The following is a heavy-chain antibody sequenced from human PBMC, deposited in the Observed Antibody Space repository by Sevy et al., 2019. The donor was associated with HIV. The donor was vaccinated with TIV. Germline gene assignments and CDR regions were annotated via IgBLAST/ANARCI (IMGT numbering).Heavy chain of an antibody. V-gene: IGHV3-7*01. Sequence: GGSPRLSCAASGFTFSNYWMSWVRQAPGKGLEWVANIKQGGSEKYYVDSVKGRFTISRDNAKNSLYLQMNSLRVEDTAVYYCARGGDDGAFDIWGQGTMVTVSS. D-gene: IGHD2-21*02. CDR3: ARGGDDGAFDI. J-gene: IGHJ3*02. CDR1: GFTFSNYW. CDR2: IKQGGSEK.